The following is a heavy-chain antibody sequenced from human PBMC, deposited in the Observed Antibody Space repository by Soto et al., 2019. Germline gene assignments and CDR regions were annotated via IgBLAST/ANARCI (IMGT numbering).Heavy chain of an antibody. Sequence: GGSLRLSCAASGFTFSSYAMHWVRQAPGKGLEWVAVISYDGSNKYYADSVKGRFTISRDNSKNTLYLQMNSLRAEDTAVYYCARDRGGYSSTGAELQHWGQGTLVTVSS. CDR1: GFTFSSYA. J-gene: IGHJ1*01. CDR3: ARDRGGYSSTGAELQH. V-gene: IGHV3-30-3*01. CDR2: ISYDGSNK. D-gene: IGHD6-13*01.